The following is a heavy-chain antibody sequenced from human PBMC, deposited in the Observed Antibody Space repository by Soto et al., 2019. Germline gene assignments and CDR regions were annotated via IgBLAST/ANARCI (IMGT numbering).Heavy chain of an antibody. Sequence: SVKVSCKASGGTFSSFGISWVRQAPGQGLEWMGGIIPVFGRPNYAQRFRGRLTITADESTNTSYMELIDLTSEDTAVYNCAREASGYDFWGQGTQVTVSS. J-gene: IGHJ1*01. CDR1: GGTFSSFG. V-gene: IGHV1-69*13. CDR3: AREASGYDF. D-gene: IGHD5-12*01. CDR2: IIPVFGRP.